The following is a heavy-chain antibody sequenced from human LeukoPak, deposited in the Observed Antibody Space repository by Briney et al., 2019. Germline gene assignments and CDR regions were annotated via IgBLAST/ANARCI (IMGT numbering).Heavy chain of an antibody. J-gene: IGHJ4*02. Sequence: GGSLRLSCAASGFTFSSYSMNWVRQAPGKGLEWVSSISSSSSYIYYADSVKGRFTISRDNAKNSLYLQMNSLRAEDTAVYYCARVNQQLLNFDYWGQGTLVTVSS. CDR2: ISSSSSYI. D-gene: IGHD2-2*01. CDR1: GFTFSSYS. CDR3: ARVNQQLLNFDY. V-gene: IGHV3-21*01.